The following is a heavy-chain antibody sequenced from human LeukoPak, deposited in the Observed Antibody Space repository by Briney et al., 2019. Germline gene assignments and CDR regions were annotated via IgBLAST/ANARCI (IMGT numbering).Heavy chain of an antibody. V-gene: IGHV4-59*13. CDR3: ARGGNYWRQWWFDP. Sequence: SETLSLICTVSGGSISTYYWRWLRHPPGKGLECIGYIYYTGSPSYNPSLKSRVTMSLDASKKQFSLALNSVTPADTAVYYGARGGNYWRQWWFDPWGRGTLVSVSS. CDR2: IYYTGSP. J-gene: IGHJ5*02. D-gene: IGHD1-26*01. CDR1: GGSISTYY.